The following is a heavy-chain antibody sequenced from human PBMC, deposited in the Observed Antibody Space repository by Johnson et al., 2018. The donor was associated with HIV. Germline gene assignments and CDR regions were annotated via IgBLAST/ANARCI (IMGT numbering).Heavy chain of an antibody. D-gene: IGHD3-22*01. V-gene: IGHV3-13*01. J-gene: IGHJ3*02. CDR3: ARGAYDSDAFDI. Sequence: VQLVESGGGLVQPGGSLRLSCAASGFTFSSYAMNWVRQAPGKGLEWVSAIGTAGDTYYPGSVKGRFTISRENAKNSLYLQMNSLRAGDTAVYYCARGAYDSDAFDIWGQGTMVTVSS. CDR2: IGTAGDT. CDR1: GFTFSSYA.